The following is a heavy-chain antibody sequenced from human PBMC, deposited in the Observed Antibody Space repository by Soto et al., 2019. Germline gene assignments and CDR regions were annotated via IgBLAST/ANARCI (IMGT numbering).Heavy chain of an antibody. V-gene: IGHV3-23*01. CDR3: AKGPWETWSRPCYFDY. CDR1: GFTFSSYA. D-gene: IGHD1-26*01. CDR2: ISGSAGST. J-gene: IGHJ4*02. Sequence: EVQLLESGGGLVQPGGSLRLSCAASGFTFSSYAMSWVRQAPGKGLEWVSGISGSAGSTYYADSVKGRFTISRDNSKSTLYLQMSSLRAEDTAVYYCAKGPWETWSRPCYFDYWGQGTLVTVSS.